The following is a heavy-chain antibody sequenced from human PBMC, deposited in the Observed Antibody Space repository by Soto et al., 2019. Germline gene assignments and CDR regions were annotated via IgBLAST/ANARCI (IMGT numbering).Heavy chain of an antibody. CDR3: ARGRANYYGSGSYYMA. Sequence: LSLTCAVYGGSFSGYYWSWIRQPPGKGLEWIGEINHSGSTNYNPSLKSRVTISVDTSKNQFSLKLSSVTAADTAVYYCARGRANYYGSGSYYMAWGQGTLVTVSS. J-gene: IGHJ5*02. D-gene: IGHD3-10*01. V-gene: IGHV4-34*01. CDR1: GGSFSGYY. CDR2: INHSGST.